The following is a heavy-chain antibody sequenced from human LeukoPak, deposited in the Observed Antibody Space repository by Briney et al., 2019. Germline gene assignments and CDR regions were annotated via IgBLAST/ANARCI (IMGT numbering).Heavy chain of an antibody. D-gene: IGHD3-10*02. CDR2: ISSGGSTI. J-gene: IGHJ6*04. CDR3: AELGITMIGGV. CDR1: GFTFSSYG. Sequence: GGSLRLSCAASGFTFSSYGVSWVRQAPGKGLEWVSYISSGGSTIYYADSVKGRFTISRDNAKNSLYLQMNSLRAEDTAVYYCAELGITMIGGVWGKGTTVTISS. V-gene: IGHV3-48*04.